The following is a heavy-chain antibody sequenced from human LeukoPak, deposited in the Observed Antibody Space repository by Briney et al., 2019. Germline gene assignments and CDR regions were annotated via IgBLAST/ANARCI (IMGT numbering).Heavy chain of an antibody. CDR3: ARDSVEYQLLLPHYYGSGSADY. V-gene: IGHV1-18*01. Sequence: GASVKVSCKASGYTFTSYGISWVRQAPGQGLEWMGWISAYNGNTNYAQKLQGRVTMTTDTSTSTAYMELRSLRSDDTAVYYCARDSVEYQLLLPHYYGSGSADYWGQGTLVTVSS. D-gene: IGHD3-10*01. J-gene: IGHJ4*02. CDR1: GYTFTSYG. CDR2: ISAYNGNT.